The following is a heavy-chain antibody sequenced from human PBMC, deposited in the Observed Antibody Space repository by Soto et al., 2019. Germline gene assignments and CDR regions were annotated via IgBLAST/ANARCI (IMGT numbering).Heavy chain of an antibody. D-gene: IGHD3-16*01. V-gene: IGHV2-5*01. J-gene: IGHJ4*02. CDR2: MYWNDDK. CDR3: AHSPWGAAPDY. Sequence: QITLKESGPTLVKPTETLTLTCTVSGFPLSARGVGVGWIRQPPGKALEWLAIMYWNDDKRYSPSLKSRLTITQDTSKNQVVLSMTNTDPVDTAKYPCAHSPWGAAPDYWGQGTLVTVSS. CDR1: GFPLSARGVG.